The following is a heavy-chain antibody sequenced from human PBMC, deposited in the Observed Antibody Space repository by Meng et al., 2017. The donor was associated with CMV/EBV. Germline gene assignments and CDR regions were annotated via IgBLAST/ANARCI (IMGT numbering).Heavy chain of an antibody. CDR3: ARSLYDFWSGRVTPYYFDY. J-gene: IGHJ4*02. CDR2: LYYSVST. Sequence: SSTIYCLCWLRQPPGPVLECIGRLYYSVSTYYYPSLKRRVTLSVDTSKHQFSLQLSSVTAADTAVYYCARSLYDFWSGRVTPYYFDYWGQGTLVTVSS. V-gene: IGHV4-39*07. CDR1: SSTIYC. D-gene: IGHD3-3*01.